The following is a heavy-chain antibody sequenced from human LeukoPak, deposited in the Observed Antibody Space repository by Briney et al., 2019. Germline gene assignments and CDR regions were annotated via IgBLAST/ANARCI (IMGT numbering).Heavy chain of an antibody. Sequence: PSETLSLTCTVSGGSISSYYWSWIRQPPGKGLEWIVYIYYSGSTNYNPSLKSRVTISVDTSKNQFSLKLSSVTAADTAVYYCARDLHYCSGGSCYPDVWGKGTTVTVSS. CDR3: ARDLHYCSGGSCYPDV. D-gene: IGHD2-15*01. CDR1: GGSISSYY. V-gene: IGHV4-59*01. J-gene: IGHJ6*04. CDR2: IYYSGST.